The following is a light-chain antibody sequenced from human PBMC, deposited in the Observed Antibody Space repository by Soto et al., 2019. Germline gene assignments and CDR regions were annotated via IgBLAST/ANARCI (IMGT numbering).Light chain of an antibody. V-gene: IGKV3-20*01. CDR2: GVS. CDR3: HQYDDGPYT. Sequence: EIVLTQSPGTLSLSPGETATLSCRASQSLTSSYLAWYQQRPGQAPSLLIYGVSSRATGIPDRFSGSGSGTDFTLTISSLQSEDFAVYYCHQYDDGPYTFGQGTKVDIK. CDR1: QSLTSSY. J-gene: IGKJ2*01.